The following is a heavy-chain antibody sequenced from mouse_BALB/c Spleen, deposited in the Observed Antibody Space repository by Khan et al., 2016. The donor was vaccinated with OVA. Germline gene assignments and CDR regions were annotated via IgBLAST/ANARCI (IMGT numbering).Heavy chain of an antibody. D-gene: IGHD1-1*01. J-gene: IGHJ2*01. CDR3: ARSVTITTVVAADFDY. CDR2: ISYSGRT. V-gene: IGHV3-2*02. Sequence: DVQLQESGPGLVKPSQSLSLTCTVTGYSITSDYAWNWIRQFPGNKLEWMGYISYSGRTSYNPSLKSRISITRDTSKNQLFLQLNSVTTEDTATYYCARSVTITTVVAADFDYWGQGTTLTVSS. CDR1: GYSITSDYA.